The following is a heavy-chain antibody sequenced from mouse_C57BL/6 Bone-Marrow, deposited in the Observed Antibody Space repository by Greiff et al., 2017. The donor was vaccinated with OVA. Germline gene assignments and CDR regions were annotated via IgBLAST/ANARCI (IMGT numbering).Heavy chain of an antibody. CDR3: ARGGSKAWLDY. Sequence: QVQLQQSGAELVKPGASVKLSCKASGYTFTSYWMHWVKQRPGQGLEWIGMIHPNSGSTNYNEKFKSKATLTVDKSSSTAYMQLSSLTSEDSAVYYCARGGSKAWLDYWGQGTTLTVSS. CDR1: GYTFTSYW. V-gene: IGHV1-64*01. CDR2: IHPNSGST. J-gene: IGHJ2*01. D-gene: IGHD1-1*01.